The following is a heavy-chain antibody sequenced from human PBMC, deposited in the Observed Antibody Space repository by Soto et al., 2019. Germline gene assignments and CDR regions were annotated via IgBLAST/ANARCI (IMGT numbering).Heavy chain of an antibody. J-gene: IGHJ4*02. D-gene: IGHD6-13*01. CDR1: GGSISSYY. CDR2: IYYSGST. CDR3: ARRYSSSFDY. Sequence: QVQLQESGPGLVKLSETLSLTCTVSGGSISSYYWSWIRQPPGKGLEWIGYIYYSGSTNYNPSLKSRVTISVDTSKNQFSLKLSSVTAADTAVYYCARRYSSSFDYWGQGTLVTVSS. V-gene: IGHV4-59*08.